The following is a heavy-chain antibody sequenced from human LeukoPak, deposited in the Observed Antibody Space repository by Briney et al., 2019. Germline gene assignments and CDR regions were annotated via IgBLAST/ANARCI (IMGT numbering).Heavy chain of an antibody. D-gene: IGHD3-3*01. CDR1: GYTLTELS. CDR2: FDPEDGET. CDR3: ATGLETTIFGVVITTYYFDY. V-gene: IGHV1-24*01. J-gene: IGHJ4*02. Sequence: ASVKVSCKVSGYTLTELSMHWVRQAPGKGLEWMGGFDPEDGETIYAQKFQGRVTMTEDTSTDTAYMELSSLRSEDTAVYYRATGLETTIFGVVITTYYFDYWGQGTLVTVSS.